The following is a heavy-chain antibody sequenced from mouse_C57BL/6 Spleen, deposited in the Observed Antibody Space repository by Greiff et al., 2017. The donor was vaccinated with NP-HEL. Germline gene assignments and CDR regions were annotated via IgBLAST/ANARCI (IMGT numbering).Heavy chain of an antibody. CDR1: GYSFTGYF. CDR2: INPYNGDT. D-gene: IGHD2-4*01. Sequence: VQLQQSGPELVKPGDSVKISCKASGYSFTGYFMNWVMQSHGKSLEWIGRINPYNGDTFYNQKFKGKATLTVDKSSSTAHMELRSLTSEDSAVYYCARSGGYDYDGPWFAYWGQGTLVTV. J-gene: IGHJ3*01. V-gene: IGHV1-20*01. CDR3: ARSGGYDYDGPWFAY.